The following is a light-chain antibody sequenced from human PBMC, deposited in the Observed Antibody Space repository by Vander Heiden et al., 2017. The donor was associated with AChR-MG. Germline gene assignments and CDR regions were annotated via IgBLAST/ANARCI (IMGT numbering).Light chain of an antibody. CDR3: QQRDSTPRT. J-gene: IGKJ2*01. Sequence: DIQMTQSPSSLSASVGDRVTITCRASQSISSYLNWYQQKPGKAPKLLIYAASSLQSVVPSRFSGSGSGTDFTLTISRLQPADFATYYCQQRDSTPRTFGQRTKLDIE. CDR1: QSISSY. CDR2: AAS. V-gene: IGKV1-39*01.